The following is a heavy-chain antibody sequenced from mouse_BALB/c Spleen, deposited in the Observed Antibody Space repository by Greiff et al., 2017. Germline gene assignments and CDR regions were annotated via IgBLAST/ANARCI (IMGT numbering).Heavy chain of an antibody. CDR1: GFSLTSYG. Sequence: VQLQQSGPGLVQPSQSLSITCTVSGFSLTSYGVHWVRQSPGKGLEWLGVIWSGGSTDYNSALKSRLSISKDNSKSQVFLKMNSLQTDDTARYYCARDLIDYWGQGTSVTVSS. V-gene: IGHV2-4-1*01. J-gene: IGHJ4*01. CDR2: IWSGGST. CDR3: ARDLIDY.